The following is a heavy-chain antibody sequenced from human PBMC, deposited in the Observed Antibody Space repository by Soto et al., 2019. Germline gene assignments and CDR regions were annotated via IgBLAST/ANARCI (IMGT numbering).Heavy chain of an antibody. CDR2: IYYSGST. CDR3: ARHGPRVYYDNSDYYYYGMDV. Sequence: PSETLSLTCTVSGGSISSGGYYWSWIRQHPGKGLEWIGYIYYSGSTYYNPSLKSRVTISVDTSKNQFSLKLSSVTAADTAVYYCARHGPRVYYDNSDYYYYGMDVWGQGTTVTVSS. D-gene: IGHD3-22*01. CDR1: GGSISSGGYY. V-gene: IGHV4-31*03. J-gene: IGHJ6*02.